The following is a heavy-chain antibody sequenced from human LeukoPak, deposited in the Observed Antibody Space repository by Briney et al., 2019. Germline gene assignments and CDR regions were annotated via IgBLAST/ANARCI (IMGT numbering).Heavy chain of an antibody. V-gene: IGHV3-15*01. CDR3: STHTTYYYDSSGYLH. CDR1: GFTFSSAW. D-gene: IGHD3-22*01. CDR2: IRSKTDGETR. Sequence: KTGGSLRLSCAASGFTFSSAWMSWVRQAPGKGLEWVGRIRSKTDGETRDYAAPVKGRFSISRDDSKNTLYLHMSSLKTEDTAVYYCSTHTTYYYDSSGYLHWGQGTLVTVSS. J-gene: IGHJ4*02.